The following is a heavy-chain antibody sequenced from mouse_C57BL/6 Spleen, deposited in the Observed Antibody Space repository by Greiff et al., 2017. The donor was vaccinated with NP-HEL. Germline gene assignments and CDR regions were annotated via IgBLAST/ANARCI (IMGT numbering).Heavy chain of an antibody. CDR1: GYTFTGYW. CDR3: ASPYYGPSGFAY. V-gene: IGHV1-9*01. Sequence: VQLQQSGAELMKPGASVKLSCKATGYTFTGYWIEWVKQRPGHGLEWIGEILPGSGSTNYNEKFKGKATFTADTSSNTAYMQLSSLTTEDSAIYYCASPYYGPSGFAYWGQGTLVTVSA. D-gene: IGHD1-1*02. CDR2: ILPGSGST. J-gene: IGHJ3*01.